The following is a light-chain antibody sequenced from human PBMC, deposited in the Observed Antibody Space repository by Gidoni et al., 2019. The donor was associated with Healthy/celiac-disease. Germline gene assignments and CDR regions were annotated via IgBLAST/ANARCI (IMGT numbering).Light chain of an antibody. Sequence: DIQMTKSPSSLSASVGDRVTITCRASQSISSYLNWYQQKPGKAPKLLIYAASSLQSGVPSRFSGSGSCTDFTLTISSLQPEDFATYYCQQSYSTPPSTFGPGTKVDIK. CDR3: QQSYSTPPST. CDR2: AAS. J-gene: IGKJ3*01. V-gene: IGKV1-39*01. CDR1: QSISSY.